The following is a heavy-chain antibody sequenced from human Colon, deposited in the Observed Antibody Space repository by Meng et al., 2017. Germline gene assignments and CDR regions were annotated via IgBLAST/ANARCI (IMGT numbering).Heavy chain of an antibody. CDR3: AKGSYTSSFEAWH. J-gene: IGHJ4*02. D-gene: IGHD3-3*01. Sequence: GGSLRLSCAGSGFTFNTYAMSWVRQAPGKGLEWVSGISGSAETTYYADSAKGRFTISRDNSKKTLNLQMNSLRAEDTAVYYCAKGSYTSSFEAWHWGQGTLVTVSS. CDR2: ISGSAETT. V-gene: IGHV3-23*01. CDR1: GFTFNTYA.